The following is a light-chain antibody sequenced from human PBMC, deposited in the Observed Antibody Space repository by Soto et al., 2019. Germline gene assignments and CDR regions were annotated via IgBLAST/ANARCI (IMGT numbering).Light chain of an antibody. Sequence: DIQMTQPPSTLSASIGDRVTITCRASQTINNWLAWYQQKPGKAPNLLIYHASNLETGVPSRFSGSAFGTEFTPTISSLQPDDFATYYCQHYNSYPWTFGQGTKV. CDR3: QHYNSYPWT. J-gene: IGKJ1*01. CDR2: HAS. V-gene: IGKV1-5*01. CDR1: QTINNW.